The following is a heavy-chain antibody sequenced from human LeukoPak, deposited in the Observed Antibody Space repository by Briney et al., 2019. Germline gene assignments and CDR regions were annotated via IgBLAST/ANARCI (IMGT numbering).Heavy chain of an antibody. V-gene: IGHV3-33*06. D-gene: IGHD5-12*01. CDR2: IWYDASGQ. CDR3: AKGGPYIVVDI. J-gene: IGHJ3*02. Sequence: PGRSLRLSCAASGFSFSTYGMHWVRQAPGKGLEWVAMIWYDASGQHYADSVKGRFTISRDNSKNTLYLQMNSLRAEDTAVYYCAKGGPYIVVDIWGQGTMVTVSS. CDR1: GFSFSTYG.